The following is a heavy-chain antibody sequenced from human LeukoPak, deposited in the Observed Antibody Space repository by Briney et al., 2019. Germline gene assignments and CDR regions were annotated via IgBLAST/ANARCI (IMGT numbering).Heavy chain of an antibody. CDR1: GASISGSGYY. Sequence: SETLSLTCAVSGASISGSGYYLGWIRQPPGKGLEWIGNIYYTGSTYYNASLQSRVTISIDTAKNQFSLRLNSVTAADTAMYYCVKSGGYGLIDYWGQGTLVTVSS. CDR3: VKSGGYGLIDY. CDR2: IYYTGST. V-gene: IGHV4-39*01. J-gene: IGHJ4*02. D-gene: IGHD1-26*01.